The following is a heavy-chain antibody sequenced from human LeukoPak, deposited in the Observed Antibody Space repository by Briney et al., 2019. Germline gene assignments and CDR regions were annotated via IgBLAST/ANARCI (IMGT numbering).Heavy chain of an antibody. CDR2: IYYSGST. D-gene: IGHD6-13*01. Sequence: SETLSLTCTVSGGSISSYYWSWIRQPPGKGLEWIGYIYYSGSTNYNPSLKSRVTISVDTSKNQLSLKLSSVTAADTAVYYCARGNIAAARRYIDYWGQGTLVTVSS. V-gene: IGHV4-59*01. J-gene: IGHJ4*02. CDR3: ARGNIAAARRYIDY. CDR1: GGSISSYY.